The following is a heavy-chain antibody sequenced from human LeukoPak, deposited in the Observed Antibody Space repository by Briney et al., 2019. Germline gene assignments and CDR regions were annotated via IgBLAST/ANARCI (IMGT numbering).Heavy chain of an antibody. V-gene: IGHV1-18*01. CDR2: ISAYNGNT. Sequence: ASVKVSCKASGYTFTSYGISWVRQAPGQGLEWMGWISAYNGNTNYAQKLQGRVTITTDTSTSTAYMELRSLRSDDTAVYYCARVTSTVTTTGNWFDPWGQGTLVTVSS. D-gene: IGHD4-17*01. CDR1: GYTFTSYG. CDR3: ARVTSTVTTTGNWFDP. J-gene: IGHJ5*02.